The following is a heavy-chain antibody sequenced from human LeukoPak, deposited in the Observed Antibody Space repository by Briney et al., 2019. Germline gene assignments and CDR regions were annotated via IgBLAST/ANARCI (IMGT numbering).Heavy chain of an antibody. D-gene: IGHD6-6*01. J-gene: IGHJ6*02. CDR2: IIPIFGTA. CDR3: ARGRRYSSSHPNSYYYYGMDV. V-gene: IGHV1-69*05. Sequence: GASVNVSCKASGGTFSSYAISWVRQAPGQGLEWMGGIIPIFGTANYAQKFQGRVTMTRDTSTSTVYMELSSLRSEDTAVYYCARGRRYSSSHPNSYYYYGMDVWGQGTTVTVSS. CDR1: GGTFSSYA.